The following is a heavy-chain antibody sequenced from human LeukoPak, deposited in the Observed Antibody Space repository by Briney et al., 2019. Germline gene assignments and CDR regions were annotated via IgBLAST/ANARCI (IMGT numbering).Heavy chain of an antibody. CDR3: ARTARWFGETD. CDR1: GGSISSGGYY. Sequence: SETLSLTCTVSGGSISSGGYYWSWIRQHPGKGLEWIGYIYYSGSTYYNPSLKSRVTISVDTSKNQFSLKLSSVTAADTAVYYCARTARWFGETDWGQGTLVTVSS. D-gene: IGHD3-10*01. V-gene: IGHV4-31*03. CDR2: IYYSGST. J-gene: IGHJ4*02.